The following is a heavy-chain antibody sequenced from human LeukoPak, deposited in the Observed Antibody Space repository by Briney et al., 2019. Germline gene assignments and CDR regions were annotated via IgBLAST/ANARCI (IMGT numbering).Heavy chain of an antibody. CDR2: INVGSGYT. CDR1: GYSFTNYP. Sequence: ASVKVSCKPSGYSFTNYPMHWVREAPGQRLEWMGWINVGSGYTKYSQKFQGRVTITRDTSASTAYMELSSLRSEDTAVYYCAREGPAGTRYDYWGQGTLVTVSS. D-gene: IGHD6-13*01. V-gene: IGHV1-3*01. CDR3: AREGPAGTRYDY. J-gene: IGHJ4*02.